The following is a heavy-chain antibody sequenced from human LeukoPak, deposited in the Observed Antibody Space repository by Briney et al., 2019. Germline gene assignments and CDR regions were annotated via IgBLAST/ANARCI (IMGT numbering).Heavy chain of an antibody. J-gene: IGHJ4*02. Sequence: GGSLRLSCAALGSTFSSTATPWVRKAPGKGRGWVAVILYDENNTYYADSVKGRFTITRDNSPTTLYLQTNSRRVEDTAMYYCARGLPTTVTRNFWNYWGQGTLVTVST. CDR2: ILYDENNT. V-gene: IGHV3-30-3*01. CDR1: GSTFSSTA. CDR3: ARGLPTTVTRNFWNY. D-gene: IGHD4-17*01.